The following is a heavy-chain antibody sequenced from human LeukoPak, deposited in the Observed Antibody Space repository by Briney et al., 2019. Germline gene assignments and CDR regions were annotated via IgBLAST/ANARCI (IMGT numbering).Heavy chain of an antibody. V-gene: IGHV1-2*02. CDR3: ARLADCSSSSCRSFDY. CDR1: GYPFTGYY. Sequence: GASVKVSCKASGYPFTGYYLHWVRQAPGQGLEWMGWINPNSGFTNYAQKFQGRVTMTRDTSISTAYMELSRLRSDDTAVYYCARLADCSSSSCRSFDYWGQGNPGHRLL. CDR2: INPNSGFT. J-gene: IGHJ4*02. D-gene: IGHD2-2*01.